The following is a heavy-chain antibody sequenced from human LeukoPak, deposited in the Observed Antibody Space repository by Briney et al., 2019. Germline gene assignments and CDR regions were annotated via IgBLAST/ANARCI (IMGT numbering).Heavy chain of an antibody. CDR3: AKVLGSLDY. V-gene: IGHV3-66*02. CDR1: GFTVSSNH. D-gene: IGHD3-10*01. CDR2: IYSGGTT. J-gene: IGHJ4*02. Sequence: GGSLRVSCAASGFTVSSNHMSWVRQAPGKGLESVSFIYSGGTTYYGDSVKGRFTISRDNSKNTLYLQMNSLRPEDTAVYYCAKVLGSLDYWGQGTLVTVSS.